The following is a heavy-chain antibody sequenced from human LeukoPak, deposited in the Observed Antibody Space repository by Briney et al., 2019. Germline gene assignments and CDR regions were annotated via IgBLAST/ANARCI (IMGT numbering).Heavy chain of an antibody. CDR3: ARLSTAVAAGDY. CDR2: IKQDGSEK. Sequence: GGSLRLSCAASGFTFSNYWMSWVRQAPGKGLEWVANIKQDGSEKYYVDSVKGRFTISRDNAKNSLYLQMNSLRAEDTAVYYCARLSTAVAAGDYWCQGTLVTDSS. J-gene: IGHJ4*02. CDR1: GFTFSNYW. D-gene: IGHD6-19*01. V-gene: IGHV3-7*01.